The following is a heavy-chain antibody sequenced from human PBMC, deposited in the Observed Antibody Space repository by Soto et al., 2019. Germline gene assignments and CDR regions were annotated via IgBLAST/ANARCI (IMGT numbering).Heavy chain of an antibody. CDR1: GGTFSSYA. J-gene: IGHJ6*02. CDR3: ARSQGSSTSLEIYYYYYYGMDV. D-gene: IGHD2-2*01. V-gene: IGHV1-69*01. Sequence: QVQLVQSGAEVKKPGSSVKVSCKASGGTFSSYAISWVRQPPGQGLEWMGGIIRISDTTNYAQKFQGRVTITADESKSTAYMELSSLRSEDTAVYYCARSQGSSTSLEIYYYYYYGMDVWGQGTTVTVSS. CDR2: IIRISDTT.